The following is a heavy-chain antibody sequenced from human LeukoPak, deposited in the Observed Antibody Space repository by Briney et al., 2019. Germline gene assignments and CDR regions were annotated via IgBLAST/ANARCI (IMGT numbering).Heavy chain of an antibody. J-gene: IGHJ5*02. CDR3: ARHRPGERRFDP. Sequence: SETLSLTCTVSGGSISSYYWSWIRQPPGKGLELVGFIYYSGSTSYNPSLKSRVTISVDTSKSQFSLKLSSVIAADTAVYYCARHRPGERRFDPWGQGTLVTVSS. D-gene: IGHD3-16*01. CDR1: GGSISSYY. CDR2: IYYSGST. V-gene: IGHV4-59*08.